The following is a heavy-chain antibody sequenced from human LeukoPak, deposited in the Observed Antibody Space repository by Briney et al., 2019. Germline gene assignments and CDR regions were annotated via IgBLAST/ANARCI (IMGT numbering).Heavy chain of an antibody. Sequence: AESLTLSCAASGCTFSSYNRNWVRQAPGKGLEWVSYISSSSSTIYYAHSEKGRFTISRDNAKNSLYLQMNSLRDEDTAVYYCARSSPPVGAARGIVVGYYFDYWGQGTLVTVSS. CDR1: GCTFSSYN. J-gene: IGHJ4*02. D-gene: IGHD3-22*01. CDR2: ISSSSSTI. CDR3: ARSSPPVGAARGIVVGYYFDY. V-gene: IGHV3-48*02.